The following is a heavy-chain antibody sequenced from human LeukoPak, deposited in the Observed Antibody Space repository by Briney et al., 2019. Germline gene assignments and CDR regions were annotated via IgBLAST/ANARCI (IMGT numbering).Heavy chain of an antibody. CDR3: ARARTIRDRGDY. D-gene: IGHD4/OR15-4a*01. CDR1: GFTFSSYA. V-gene: IGHV3-30*01. J-gene: IGHJ4*02. CDR2: ISYDGSNK. Sequence: GRSLRLSCAASGFTFSSYAMHWFRQAPGKGLEWVAVISYDGSNKYYADSVKGRFTISRDNSKNTLYLQMNSLRAEDTAVYYCARARTIRDRGDYWGQGTLVTVSS.